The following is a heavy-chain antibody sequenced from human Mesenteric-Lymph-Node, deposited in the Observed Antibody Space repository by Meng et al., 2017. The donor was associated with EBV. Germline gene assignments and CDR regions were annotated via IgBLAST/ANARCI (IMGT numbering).Heavy chain of an antibody. Sequence: GPLTQVGAGLLNPSGTLSLTCAVYGGSFSGYYWSWIRQPPGKGLEWIGEINHSGSTNYNPSLKSRVTISVDTSKNQFSLKLSSVTAADTAVYYCARGPNYWYFDLWGRGTLVTVSS. CDR3: ARGPNYWYFDL. CDR2: INHSGST. J-gene: IGHJ2*01. V-gene: IGHV4-34*01. CDR1: GGSFSGYY.